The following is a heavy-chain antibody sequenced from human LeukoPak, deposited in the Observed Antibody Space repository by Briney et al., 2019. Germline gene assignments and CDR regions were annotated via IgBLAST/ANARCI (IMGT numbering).Heavy chain of an antibody. CDR2: INHSGST. J-gene: IGHJ5*02. Sequence: SETLSLTCAVYGGSFSGYYWSWIRQPPGKGLEWIGEINHSGSTNYNPSLKSRVTISVDTSKNQFSLKLSSVTAADTAVYYCARGRYNWFDPWGQGTLGTVSS. CDR3: ARGRYNWFDP. V-gene: IGHV4-34*01. CDR1: GGSFSGYY.